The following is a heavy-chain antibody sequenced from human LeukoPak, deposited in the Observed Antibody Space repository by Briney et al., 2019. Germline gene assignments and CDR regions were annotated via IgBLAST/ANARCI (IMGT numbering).Heavy chain of an antibody. CDR1: GGSISSFY. CDR2: INHSGST. J-gene: IGHJ3*02. D-gene: IGHD3-10*02. V-gene: IGHV4-34*01. Sequence: SETLSLTCTVSGGSISSFYWNWIRQPPGKGLEWIGEINHSGSTNYNPSLKSRVTISVDTSKNQFSLKLSSVTAADTAVYYCARHQITMLGYAFDTWGQGTMVTVSS. CDR3: ARHQITMLGYAFDT.